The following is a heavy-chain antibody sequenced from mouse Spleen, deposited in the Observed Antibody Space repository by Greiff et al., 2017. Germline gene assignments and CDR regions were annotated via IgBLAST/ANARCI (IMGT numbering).Heavy chain of an antibody. J-gene: IGHJ1*03. Sequence: QVQLQQPGAELVKPGASVKLSCKASGYTFTSYWMHWVKQRPGRGLEWIGRIDSNSGGSKYNEKFKSKATLTVDKPSSTAYMQLSSLTSEDSAVYYCARENWRYFDVWGTGTTVTVSS. CDR2: IDSNSGGS. CDR3: ARENWRYFDV. V-gene: IGHV1-72*01. CDR1: GYTFTSYW.